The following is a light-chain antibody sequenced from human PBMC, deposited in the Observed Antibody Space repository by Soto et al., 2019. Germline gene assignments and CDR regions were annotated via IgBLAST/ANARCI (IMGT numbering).Light chain of an antibody. CDR3: QKATSLPPGRA. CDR1: QASVGW. CDR2: GAT. Sequence: DLQMTQSPSSVSASVGDRVTITCRASQASVGWVTWYQQKPGRAHTALISGATLLQSGVPRRFSGRASGTEFTLTITSLQAQDFATFYFQKATSLPPGRAFGGGTKV. J-gene: IGKJ4*02. V-gene: IGKV1-12*01.